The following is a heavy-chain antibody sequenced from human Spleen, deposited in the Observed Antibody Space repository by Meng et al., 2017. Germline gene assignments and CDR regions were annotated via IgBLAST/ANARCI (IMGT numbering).Heavy chain of an antibody. CDR1: GYTFTNYG. J-gene: IGHJ6*02. CDR2: INPDSGGT. CDR3: ARDRRNPNGMDV. Sequence: ASVKVSCKASGYTFTNYGISWVRQAPGQGLEWVGRINPDSGGTNYAQKFQGRVTMTRDTSISTAYMELSRLRSDDTAVYYCARDRRNPNGMDVWGQGTTVTVSS. D-gene: IGHD1-14*01. V-gene: IGHV1-2*06.